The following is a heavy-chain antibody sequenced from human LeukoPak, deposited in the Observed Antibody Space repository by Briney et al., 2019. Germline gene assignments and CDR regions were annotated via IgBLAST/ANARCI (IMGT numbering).Heavy chain of an antibody. CDR2: IYYSGGT. Sequence: PSETLSLTCTVSGDSISSSSCYWGWIRQPPGKGLEWIGSIYYSGGTYYNPSLKSRVTISVDTSKNQFSLKLSSVTAADTAVYYCARRDFWSGHYHFDYWGQGTLVTVSS. CDR1: GDSISSSSCY. CDR3: ARRDFWSGHYHFDY. V-gene: IGHV4-39*01. D-gene: IGHD3-3*01. J-gene: IGHJ4*02.